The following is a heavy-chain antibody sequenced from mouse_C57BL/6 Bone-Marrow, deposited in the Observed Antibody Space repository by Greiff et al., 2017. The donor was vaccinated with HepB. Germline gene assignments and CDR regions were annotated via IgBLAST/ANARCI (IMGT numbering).Heavy chain of an antibody. V-gene: IGHV1-69*01. CDR3: AREVYYDYDGFAY. D-gene: IGHD2-4*01. J-gene: IGHJ3*01. CDR1: GTTSPSTW. CDR2: IDPSDSYT. Sequence: QVQLQQPGAGLVMPGPPLKLSCKASGTTSPSTWMHWVKKRPGQGLEWSGEIDPSDSYTNYNKKFKGKSTLTVDKSSSTAYMQLSSLTSEDSAVYYCAREVYYDYDGFAYWGQGTLVTVSA.